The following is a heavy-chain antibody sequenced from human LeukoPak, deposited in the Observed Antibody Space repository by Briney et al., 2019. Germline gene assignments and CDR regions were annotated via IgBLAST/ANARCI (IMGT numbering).Heavy chain of an antibody. V-gene: IGHV4-59*01. CDR1: GGSISGYY. J-gene: IGHJ4*02. CDR2: IYYSGST. Sequence: PSETLSLTCTVSGGSISGYYWSWIRQPPGKGLEWIGYIYYSGSTNYNPSLNSRVTISVDTSRNQLSLQLTSVTAADTAVYYCAKATQWLAFDYWGRGTLVTVSS. CDR3: AKATQWLAFDY. D-gene: IGHD6-19*01.